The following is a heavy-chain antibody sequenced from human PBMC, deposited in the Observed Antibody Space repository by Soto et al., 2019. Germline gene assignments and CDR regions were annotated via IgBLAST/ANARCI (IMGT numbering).Heavy chain of an antibody. CDR2: ISYDGSNK. CDR3: AIPSLYFWSMDV. CDR1: GITFSSYA. V-gene: IGHV3-30-3*01. Sequence: GGTLRLSCAPGGITFSSYAMRGVRQAPGKGLDLIAVISYDGSNKYYANSVQGRFTTSRDNSSNTLYLQMNSLRPEPTAVYYCAIPSLYFWSMDVWGQGPTGTVAS. J-gene: IGHJ6*02. D-gene: IGHD3-3*01.